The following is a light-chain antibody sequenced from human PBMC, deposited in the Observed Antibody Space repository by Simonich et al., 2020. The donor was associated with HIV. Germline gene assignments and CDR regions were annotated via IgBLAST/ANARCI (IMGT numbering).Light chain of an antibody. CDR1: QSVSSN. V-gene: IGKV3-15*01. CDR2: GAS. CDR3: QQYNNWPRT. J-gene: IGKJ1*01. Sequence: EIVMTQSPATLSVSPGKRATLSCRASQSVSSNLAWYQQKPGQAPRLLIYGASTSATGIPARFSGSGSGTELTLTISSLQSEDFAVYYCQQYNNWPRTFGQGTKVEIK.